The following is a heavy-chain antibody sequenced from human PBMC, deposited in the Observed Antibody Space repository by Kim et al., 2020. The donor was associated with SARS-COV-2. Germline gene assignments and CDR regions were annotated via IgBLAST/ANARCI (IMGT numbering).Heavy chain of an antibody. CDR1: GDSVSSDSAA. CDR3: ARDLQYYYDSSGPSPFDY. V-gene: IGHV6-1*01. Sequence: SQTLSLTCAISGDSVSSDSAAWNWIRQSPSRGLERLGRTYYRSKWYNDYAVSVKSRITINPDTSKNQFSLQLNSVTPEDTAVYYCARDLQYYYDSSGPSPFDYWGQGTLVTVSS. D-gene: IGHD3-22*01. CDR2: TYYRSKWYN. J-gene: IGHJ4*02.